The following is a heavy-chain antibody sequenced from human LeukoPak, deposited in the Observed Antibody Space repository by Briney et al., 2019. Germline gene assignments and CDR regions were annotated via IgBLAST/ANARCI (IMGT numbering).Heavy chain of an antibody. CDR3: ARAFYDFWSGYQADMHYFDY. J-gene: IGHJ4*02. CDR1: GGTFSSYG. D-gene: IGHD3-3*01. Sequence: SVKVSCKASGGTFSSYGISWVRQAPGQGLEWMGRIIPIFGIVNHAQKFQDRVTVTTDESTTTVYMELSSLRSEDTAVYYCARAFYDFWSGYQADMHYFDYWGQGTLVTVSS. V-gene: IGHV1-69*05. CDR2: IIPIFGIV.